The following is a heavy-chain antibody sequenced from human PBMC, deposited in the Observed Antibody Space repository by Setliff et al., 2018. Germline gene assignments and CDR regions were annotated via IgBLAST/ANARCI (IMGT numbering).Heavy chain of an antibody. V-gene: IGHV4-4*08. J-gene: IGHJ6*03. CDR3: ARDRRDYIGAGSSEIDYYYYYYMDV. D-gene: IGHD3-10*01. Sequence: PSETLSLTCIVSGGSIGHYYWNWIRQPPGKGLEWIGYVYTSGSTNYNRSLKSRVTISVDTSKNQLSLRLTSVTAADTAEYYCARDRRDYIGAGSSEIDYYYYYYMDVWGKGTTVTVSS. CDR2: VYTSGST. CDR1: GGSIGHYY.